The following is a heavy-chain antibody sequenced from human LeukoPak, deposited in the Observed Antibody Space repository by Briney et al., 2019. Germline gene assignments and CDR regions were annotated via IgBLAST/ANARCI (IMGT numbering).Heavy chain of an antibody. CDR1: GFTFSSYA. J-gene: IGHJ6*02. CDR3: AKVQYVYYGSGSYDMDV. CDR2: ISGSANST. D-gene: IGHD3-10*01. Sequence: GGSLRLSCAASGFTFSSYAMSWVRQAPGKGLEWVSAISGSANSTYYADSVKGRFTISRDNSKNTLYLQMNSLSAEDTAIYYCAKVQYVYYGSGSYDMDVWGQGTPVTVSS. V-gene: IGHV3-23*01.